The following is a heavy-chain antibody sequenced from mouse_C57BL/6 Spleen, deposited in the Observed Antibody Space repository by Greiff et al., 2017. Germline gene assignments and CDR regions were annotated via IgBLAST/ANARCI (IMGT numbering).Heavy chain of an antibody. V-gene: IGHV1-54*01. J-gene: IGHJ4*01. CDR1: GYAFTNYL. Sequence: QVQLQQSGAELVRPGTSVKVSCKASGYAFTNYLIEWVKQRPGQGLEWIGVINPGSGGTNYNEKFKGKATLTADKSSSTAYMQLSSLTSEDSAVYSCAGRDWEDAMDDWGQGTSVTVSS. CDR2: INPGSGGT. CDR3: AGRDWEDAMDD. D-gene: IGHD4-1*01.